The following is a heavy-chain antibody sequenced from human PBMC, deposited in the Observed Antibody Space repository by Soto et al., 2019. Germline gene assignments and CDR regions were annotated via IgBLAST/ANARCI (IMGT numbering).Heavy chain of an antibody. CDR2: IYNSGST. CDR3: ARQGRIAPLSWLDP. CDR1: GGSISSYY. V-gene: IGHV4-59*08. J-gene: IGHJ5*02. Sequence: SETLSLTCTVSGGSISSYYWSWIRQPPGKGLEWIGDIYNSGSTNYNSSLKSRVIISVDTSKNQFSLKLTSVTAADTAVYYCARQGRIAPLSWLDPWGLGILVTVSS. D-gene: IGHD6-13*01.